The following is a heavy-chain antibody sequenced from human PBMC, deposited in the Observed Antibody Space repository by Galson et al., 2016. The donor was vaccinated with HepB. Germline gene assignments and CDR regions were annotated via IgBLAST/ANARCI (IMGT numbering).Heavy chain of an antibody. Sequence: LILSCAGSGFPFSDYPMHWVRQAPGKGLEYDSVIHNNGISTYYKGSVKGRLTISTDNSKNTLYLQMSSLRTDDTAVYYCVMGIRDVWGQGTTVTVSS. V-gene: IGHV3-64D*06. CDR2: IHNNGIST. J-gene: IGHJ6*02. CDR3: VMGIRDV. D-gene: IGHD3-3*02. CDR1: GFPFSDYP.